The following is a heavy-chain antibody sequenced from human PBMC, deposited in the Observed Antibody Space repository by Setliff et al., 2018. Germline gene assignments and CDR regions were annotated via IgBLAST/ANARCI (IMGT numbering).Heavy chain of an antibody. V-gene: IGHV3-7*01. CDR1: GVKFNTLW. Sequence: SLRLSCEASGVKFNTLWMSWVRQAPGKGLEWVANINQDGSQKYYVGSVRGRFTISRDNAKNSLYLQMNSLRADDTAVYYCASLPYYFDFWGQGAQVTVSS. CDR2: INQDGSQK. J-gene: IGHJ4*02. CDR3: ASLPYYFDF.